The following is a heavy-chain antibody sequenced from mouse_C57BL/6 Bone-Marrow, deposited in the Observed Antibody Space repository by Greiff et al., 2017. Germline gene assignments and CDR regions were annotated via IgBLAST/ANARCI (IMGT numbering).Heavy chain of an antibody. CDR1: GFSFTSYG. CDR3: AKTANWYYFDY. Sequence: QVQLKQSGPGLVQPSQSLSITCTVSGFSFTSYGVHWVRQPPGKGLEWLGVIWSGGSTDYNAAFISRLSISKDNSKSQVIFKMNSLQADDTAIYYCAKTANWYYFDYWDQGTAPTVSS. V-gene: IGHV2-4*01. J-gene: IGHJ2*01. D-gene: IGHD4-1*01. CDR2: IWSGGST.